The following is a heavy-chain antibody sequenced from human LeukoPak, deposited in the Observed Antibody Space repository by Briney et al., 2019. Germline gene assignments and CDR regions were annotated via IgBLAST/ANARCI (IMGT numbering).Heavy chain of an antibody. V-gene: IGHV3-66*01. Sequence: PGGSLRLSCAASGFTVSTNYMSWVRQAPGKGLEWVSIIYSGDRTDYADSLKGRFTISRGTSKNTLYLQMSSLRAEDTAVYYCARDVRKQGLWSWGQGTLVTVSS. CDR3: ARDVRKQGLWS. J-gene: IGHJ4*02. CDR2: IYSGDRT. D-gene: IGHD3-10*01. CDR1: GFTVSTNY.